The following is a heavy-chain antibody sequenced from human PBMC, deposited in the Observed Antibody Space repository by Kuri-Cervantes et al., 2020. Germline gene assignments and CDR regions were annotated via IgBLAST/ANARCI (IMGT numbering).Heavy chain of an antibody. Sequence: GSLRLSCAVYGGSFSGCYWSWIRQPPGKGLEWIGEINHSGSTDYNPSLKSRVTISVDTSKNQFSLKLSSVTAADTAVYYCARVFGTIFEPFFDYWGQGTLVTVSS. D-gene: IGHD3-3*01. V-gene: IGHV4-34*01. CDR1: GGSFSGCY. CDR3: ARVFGTIFEPFFDY. J-gene: IGHJ4*02. CDR2: INHSGST.